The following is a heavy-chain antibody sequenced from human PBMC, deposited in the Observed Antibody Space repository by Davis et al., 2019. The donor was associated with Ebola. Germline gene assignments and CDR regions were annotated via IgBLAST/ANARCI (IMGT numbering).Heavy chain of an antibody. CDR2: ISAYNGNT. J-gene: IGHJ3*01. V-gene: IGHV1-18*01. CDR1: GYTFTSFG. CDR3: AREAGDCGRDCSPFDF. D-gene: IGHD2-21*02. Sequence: ASVKVSCKSSGYTFTSFGISWVRQAPGQGLEWMGWISAYNGNTNYAQKLQGRVTMTTDTSTSTAYMELRSLRSDDTAVYYCAREAGDCGRDCSPFDFWGQGTMVTVSS.